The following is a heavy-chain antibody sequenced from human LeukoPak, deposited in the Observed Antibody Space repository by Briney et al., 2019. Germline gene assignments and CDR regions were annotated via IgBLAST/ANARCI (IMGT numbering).Heavy chain of an antibody. CDR3: ARPSSGWYVLDY. CDR1: GYSFTSYW. V-gene: IGHV5-10-1*01. Sequence: GESLKISCKGSGYSFTSYWISWVRQMPGKGLEWMGRIDPSDSYTNYSPSFQGHVTVSADKSISTAYLQWSSLKASDTAMYYCARPSSGWYVLDYWGQGTLVTVSS. D-gene: IGHD6-19*01. CDR2: IDPSDSYT. J-gene: IGHJ4*02.